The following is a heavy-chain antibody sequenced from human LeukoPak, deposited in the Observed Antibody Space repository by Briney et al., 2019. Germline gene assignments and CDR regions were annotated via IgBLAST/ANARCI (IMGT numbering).Heavy chain of an antibody. CDR3: AKMPPSWELRY. D-gene: IGHD1-26*01. CDR1: GFTFSSYA. CDR2: ISGSGGST. V-gene: IGHV3-23*01. J-gene: IGHJ4*02. Sequence: GASLRLSCAASGFTFSSYAMSWVRQAQGKGLEWVSAISGSGGSTYYADSVKGRFTISRDNSKNTLYLQMNSLRAEDTAVYYCAKMPPSWELRYWGQGTLVTVSS.